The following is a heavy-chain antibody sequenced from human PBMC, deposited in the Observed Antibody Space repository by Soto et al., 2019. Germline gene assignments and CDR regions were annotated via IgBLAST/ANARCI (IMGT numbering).Heavy chain of an antibody. CDR1: GATFSTHT. CDR2: IIPMLGIA. CDR3: ARDKDQLPTD. V-gene: IGHV1-69*02. Sequence: QVQLVQSGAEVKEPGSSVKVSCRASGATFSTHTIIWVRQAPGQGLEWLGRIIPMLGIANYAQKFQGRVTITADKSTSTAYMELSSLKFEDTAIYYCARDKDQLPTDWGQGTLVTVSS. D-gene: IGHD2-2*01. J-gene: IGHJ1*01.